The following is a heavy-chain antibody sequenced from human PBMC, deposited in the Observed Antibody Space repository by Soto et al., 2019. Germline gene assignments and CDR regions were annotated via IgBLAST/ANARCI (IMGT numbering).Heavy chain of an antibody. V-gene: IGHV1-2*04. CDR3: ARGSSSPHDAGVPLYYYYGMDV. CDR2: INPNSGGT. Sequence: GASVKVSCKASGYTFTGYYMHWVRQAPGQGLEWMGWINPNSGGTNYAQKFQGWVTMTRDTSISTAYMELSRLRSDDTAVYYCARGSSSPHDAGVPLYYYYGMDVWGQGTTVTVSS. J-gene: IGHJ6*02. D-gene: IGHD6-6*01. CDR1: GYTFTGYY.